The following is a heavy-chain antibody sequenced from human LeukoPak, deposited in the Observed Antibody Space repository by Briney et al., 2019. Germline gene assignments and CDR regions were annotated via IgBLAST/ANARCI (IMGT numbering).Heavy chain of an antibody. D-gene: IGHD1-1*01. CDR3: ARVTTGSTTLDS. Sequence: SETLSLTCAVSGASISSSIHYWGWVRQPPEKGLEWIGNVYYSGGTYYNPSLESRLTISVDTSNNRFSLKLKSVTAADTAVFYCARVTTGSTTLDSWGQGILVTVSS. V-gene: IGHV4-39*02. J-gene: IGHJ5*01. CDR1: GASISSSIHY. CDR2: VYYSGGT.